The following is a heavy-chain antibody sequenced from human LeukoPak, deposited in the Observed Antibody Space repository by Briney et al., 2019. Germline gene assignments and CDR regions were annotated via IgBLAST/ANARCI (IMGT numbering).Heavy chain of an antibody. CDR3: ARTWVVPAASLDY. D-gene: IGHD2-2*01. J-gene: IGHJ4*02. V-gene: IGHV1-2*02. Sequence: ASVKVSCTASGYTFTGYYMHWVRQAPGQGLEWMGWINPNSGGTNYAQKFQGRVTMTRDTSISTAYMELSRLRSDDTAVYYCARTWVVPAASLDYWGQGTLVTVSS. CDR2: INPNSGGT. CDR1: GYTFTGYY.